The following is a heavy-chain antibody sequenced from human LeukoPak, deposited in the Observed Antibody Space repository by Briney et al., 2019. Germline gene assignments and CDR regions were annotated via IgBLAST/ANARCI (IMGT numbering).Heavy chain of an antibody. CDR1: GFTFSSSA. D-gene: IGHD5-18*01. V-gene: IGHV1-58*02. CDR3: ATNGGGYTYGAAAY. Sequence: ASVKVSCKASGFTFSSSAMQWVRQARGQRLEWIGWIVVGSGNADYAQKFQERVTITRDMSTTTAYMELSSLTTEDTAVYYCATNGGGYTYGAAAYWGQGTLVTVSS. CDR2: IVVGSGNA. J-gene: IGHJ4*02.